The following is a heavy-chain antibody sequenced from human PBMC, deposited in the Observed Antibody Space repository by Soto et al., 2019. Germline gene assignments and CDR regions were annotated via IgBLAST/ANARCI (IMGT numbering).Heavy chain of an antibody. CDR2: IYYSGST. Sequence: PSETLSLTCTVAGGSISSYYCSWIRQPPGKGLEWIGYIYYSGSTNYNPSLKSRVTISVDTSKNQFSLKLSSVTAADPAVYYCGGSPYYPSRLAFDIWGQGTMVTV. D-gene: IGHD1-26*01. V-gene: IGHV4-59*01. CDR1: GGSISSYY. CDR3: GGSPYYPSRLAFDI. J-gene: IGHJ3*02.